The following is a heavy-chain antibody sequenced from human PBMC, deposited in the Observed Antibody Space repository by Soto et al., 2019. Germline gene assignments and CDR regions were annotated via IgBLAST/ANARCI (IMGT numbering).Heavy chain of an antibody. D-gene: IGHD6-13*01. V-gene: IGHV3-7*01. CDR1: GFTFSSYW. CDR2: IKQDGSEK. J-gene: IGHJ4*02. Sequence: GGSLRLSCAASGFTFSSYWMSWVRQAPGKGLEWVANIKQDGSEKYYVDSVKGRFTISRDNAKNSLYLQMNSLRAEDTAVYYCASQSSSWYFDYWGQGTLVTVSS. CDR3: ASQSSSWYFDY.